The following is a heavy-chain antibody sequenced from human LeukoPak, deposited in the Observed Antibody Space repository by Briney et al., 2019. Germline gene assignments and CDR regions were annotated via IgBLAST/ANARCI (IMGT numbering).Heavy chain of an antibody. J-gene: IGHJ4*02. CDR1: GFTFTNAW. Sequence: GGSLRLSCAASGFTFTNAWMTWVRQAPGKGLEWVGRIMSNNDGGTTDYAAPVKARFSISRDDSKNTLFLQMNSLETEDTGVYYCTTVLHWGQGTLVTVSA. V-gene: IGHV3-15*01. CDR2: IMSNNDGGTT. CDR3: TTVLH.